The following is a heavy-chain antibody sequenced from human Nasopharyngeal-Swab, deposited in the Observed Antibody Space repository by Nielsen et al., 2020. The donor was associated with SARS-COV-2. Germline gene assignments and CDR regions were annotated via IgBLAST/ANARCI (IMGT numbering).Heavy chain of an antibody. V-gene: IGHV1-69*06. CDR2: IIPIFGTA. J-gene: IGHJ6*02. Sequence: WVRQAPGKGLEWMGGIIPIFGTANSAQKFQGRVTITADKSTSTAYMELSSLRSEDTAVYYCASPYCSSTSCRLSYYYGMDVWGQGTTVTVSS. CDR3: ASPYCSSTSCRLSYYYGMDV. D-gene: IGHD2-2*01.